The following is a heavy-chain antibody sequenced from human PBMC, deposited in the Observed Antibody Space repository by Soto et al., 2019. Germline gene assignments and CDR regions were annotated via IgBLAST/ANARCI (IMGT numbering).Heavy chain of an antibody. J-gene: IGHJ5*02. CDR1: GCSISSSSYY. Sequence: SATLSLSCTVSGCSISSSSYYWGWIRQPPGKGLEWIGSIYYSGSTYYNPSLKSRVTISVDTSKNQFSLKLSSVTAADTAVYYCARHESGYYYDSSGYPNWFDPWGQGTLVTVSS. CDR3: ARHESGYYYDSSGYPNWFDP. CDR2: IYYSGST. V-gene: IGHV4-39*01. D-gene: IGHD3-22*01.